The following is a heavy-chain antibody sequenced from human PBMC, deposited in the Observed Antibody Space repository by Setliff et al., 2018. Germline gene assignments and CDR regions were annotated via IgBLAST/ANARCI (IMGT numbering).Heavy chain of an antibody. CDR1: GFTFSNYW. Sequence: GGSLRLSCAASGFTFSNYWMHWVRQVPGKGLVWVSHMSDDGSTTNYGDSVKGRFIISRDNAKSTLYLQMNSLGADDTAVYYCASGVPREYYDSSGSSMLDYWGQGTLVTVSS. J-gene: IGHJ4*02. CDR2: MSDDGSTT. V-gene: IGHV3-74*01. D-gene: IGHD3-22*01. CDR3: ASGVPREYYDSSGSSMLDY.